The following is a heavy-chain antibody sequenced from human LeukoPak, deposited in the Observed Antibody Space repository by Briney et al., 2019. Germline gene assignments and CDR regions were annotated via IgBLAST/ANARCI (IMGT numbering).Heavy chain of an antibody. J-gene: IGHJ2*01. V-gene: IGHV4-34*01. CDR1: GGSFNGYY. D-gene: IGHD6-19*01. CDR3: ARVLEGSSGQHWYFDL. CDR2: INHSGST. Sequence: KPPETLSLTCAFHGGSFNGYYWSWIPPPPGKGLGWVGEINHSGSTNYNPSLKSRVTISVDTSKNQFSLRLSSVTAADTAVYYCARVLEGSSGQHWYFDLWGRGTLVTVSS.